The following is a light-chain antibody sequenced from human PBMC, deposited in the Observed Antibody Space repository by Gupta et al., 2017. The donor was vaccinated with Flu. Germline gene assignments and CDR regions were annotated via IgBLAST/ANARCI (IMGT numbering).Light chain of an antibody. Sequence: SISSSLAWYQQKSGKAPKLLIYTASSLESGVPSRFSGSGSGTEFTLTISSLQPADFATYYCQQYNNYPWTFGQGTKVDI. J-gene: IGKJ1*01. CDR3: QQYNNYPWT. V-gene: IGKV1-5*03. CDR1: SISSS. CDR2: TAS.